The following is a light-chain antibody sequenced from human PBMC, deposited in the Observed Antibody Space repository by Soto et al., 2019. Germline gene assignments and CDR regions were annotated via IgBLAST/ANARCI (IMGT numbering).Light chain of an antibody. V-gene: IGKV3-20*01. Sequence: ENVLTQSPGTLSLSPGERATLSCRASQSIRSNFLAWYQQKPGQAPRLLIYGASNKIPGIPDRFSGSGSGTYFPLTISRLEPEDFAVYYCQQYGSSYTFGQGTKLEIK. CDR3: QQYGSSYT. J-gene: IGKJ2*01. CDR1: QSIRSNF. CDR2: GAS.